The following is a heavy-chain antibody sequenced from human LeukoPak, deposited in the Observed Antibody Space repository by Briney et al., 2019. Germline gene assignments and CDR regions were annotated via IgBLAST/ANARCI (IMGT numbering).Heavy chain of an antibody. Sequence: GGSLRLSCAASGFTVSTNYMSWVRQAPGEGLEWVSLIYSGGSTYYADSVKGRFTVSRDNSKNTLHLQMNSLRAEDTAIYYCAAVDSAMIRYFDYWGQGTLVTVSS. D-gene: IGHD5-18*01. CDR3: AAVDSAMIRYFDY. V-gene: IGHV3-53*01. CDR1: GFTVSTNY. J-gene: IGHJ4*02. CDR2: IYSGGST.